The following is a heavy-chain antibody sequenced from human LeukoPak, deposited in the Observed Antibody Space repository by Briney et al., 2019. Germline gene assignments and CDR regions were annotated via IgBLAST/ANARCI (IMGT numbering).Heavy chain of an antibody. J-gene: IGHJ4*02. CDR1: GFTFATAW. CDR3: ARVIRDY. CDR2: IKQDGSEK. V-gene: IGHV3-7*01. Sequence: GGSLRLSCAASGFTFATAWMNWVRQAPGKGLEWVANIKQDGSEKYYVDSVKGRFTISRDNAKNSLYLQMNSLRAEDTAVYYCARVIRDYWGQGTLVTVSS.